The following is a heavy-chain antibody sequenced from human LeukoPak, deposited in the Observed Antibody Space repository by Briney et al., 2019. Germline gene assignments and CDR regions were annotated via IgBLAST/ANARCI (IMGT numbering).Heavy chain of an antibody. D-gene: IGHD5-18*01. V-gene: IGHV3-21*01. J-gene: IGHJ6*02. CDR1: GFTFSSYS. CDR3: ARNSALYSYGFYYYYGMDV. CDR2: ISSSSSYI. Sequence: GGSLRLSCAASGFTFSSYSMNWVRQAPGKGLEWVSSISSSSSYIYYADSVKGRFTISRDNAKNSLYLQMNSLRAEDTAVYYCARNSALYSYGFYYYYGMDVWGQGTTVTVFS.